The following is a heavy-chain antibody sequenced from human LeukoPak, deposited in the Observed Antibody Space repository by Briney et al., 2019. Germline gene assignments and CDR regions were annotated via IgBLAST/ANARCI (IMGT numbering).Heavy chain of an antibody. J-gene: IGHJ5*02. CDR3: ARLCPALYYSSSWYSKPIRYYYDSSGSADA. CDR2: IYTSGST. Sequence: SETLSLTCTVSGGSISSGSYYWSWIRQPAGKGLEWIGRIYTSGSTNYNPSLKSRVTISVDTSKNQFSLKLISVTAADTAVYYCARLCPALYYSSSWYSKPIRYYYDSSGSADAWGQGTLVTVSS. D-gene: IGHD3-22*01. CDR1: GGSISSGSYY. V-gene: IGHV4-61*02.